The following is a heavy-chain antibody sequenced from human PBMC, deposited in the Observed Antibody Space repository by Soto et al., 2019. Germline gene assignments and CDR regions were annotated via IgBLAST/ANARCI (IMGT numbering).Heavy chain of an antibody. CDR2: IKEDGSDM. J-gene: IGHJ4*02. D-gene: IGHD3-3*01. Sequence: GGSLRLSCADSGFTFSSYWMSWVRQAPGKGLEWVANIKEDGSDMYYVDSVKGRFTISRDNAKNSLYLQMNSLRAEDTAVYYCATGVWAYYDFWSGYSDYWGQGTLVTVSS. V-gene: IGHV3-7*01. CDR1: GFTFSSYW. CDR3: ATGVWAYYDFWSGYSDY.